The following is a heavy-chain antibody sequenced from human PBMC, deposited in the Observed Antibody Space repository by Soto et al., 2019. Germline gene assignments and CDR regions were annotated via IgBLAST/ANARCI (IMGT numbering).Heavy chain of an antibody. D-gene: IGHD3-9*01. Sequence: SETLSLTCTVSGGSISSYYWSWIRQPPGKGLEWIGYIYYSGSTNYNPSLKSRVTISVDTSKNQFSPKLSSVTAADTAVYYCARAYYDILTGPRVPYFDYWGQGTLVTVSS. J-gene: IGHJ4*02. CDR1: GGSISSYY. CDR3: ARAYYDILTGPRVPYFDY. V-gene: IGHV4-59*01. CDR2: IYYSGST.